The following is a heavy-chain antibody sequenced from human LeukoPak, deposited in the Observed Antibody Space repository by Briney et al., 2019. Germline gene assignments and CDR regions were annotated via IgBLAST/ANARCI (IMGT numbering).Heavy chain of an antibody. V-gene: IGHV3-21*01. CDR3: ARGVDTAMVFDY. D-gene: IGHD5-18*01. J-gene: IGHJ4*02. Sequence: GGSLRLSCAASGFTFSSYSMNWVRQAPGKGLEWVSSISSSSSYIYYADSVKGRFTISRDNAKNSLYLQMNSLRAEDTAVYYCARGVDTAMVFDYWGQGTLVTVSS. CDR1: GFTFSSYS. CDR2: ISSSSSYI.